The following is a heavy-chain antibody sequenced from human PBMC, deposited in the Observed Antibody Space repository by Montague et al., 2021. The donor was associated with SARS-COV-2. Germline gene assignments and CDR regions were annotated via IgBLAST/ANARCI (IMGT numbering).Heavy chain of an antibody. CDR2: IYDSGGA. V-gene: IGHV4-59*01. J-gene: IGHJ4*02. Sequence: SETLSLTSTISGGSMRRYYWTWIRQLPGKELEWIGSIYDSGGARYNPSLKSRVSISVDASKNQFSLRVTSVTAADTAVYFCARRGTGNYEILDYWGQGILVTVSS. D-gene: IGHD3-3*01. CDR3: ARRGTGNYEILDY. CDR1: GGSMRRYY.